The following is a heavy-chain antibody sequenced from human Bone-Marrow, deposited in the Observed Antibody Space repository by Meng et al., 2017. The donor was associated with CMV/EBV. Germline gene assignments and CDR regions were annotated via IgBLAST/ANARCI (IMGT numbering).Heavy chain of an antibody. CDR1: GGSFSGYY. V-gene: IGHV4-34*01. CDR2: INHSGST. CDR3: ARPAPPVSGDYYYGMDV. D-gene: IGHD3-10*01. Sequence: GSLRLSCAVYGGSFSGYYWSWIRQPPGKGLEWIGEINHSGSTNYNPSLKSRVTISVDTSKNQFSLKLSSVTAADTAVYYCARPAPPVSGDYYYGMDVWGQGTTVTVSS. J-gene: IGHJ6*02.